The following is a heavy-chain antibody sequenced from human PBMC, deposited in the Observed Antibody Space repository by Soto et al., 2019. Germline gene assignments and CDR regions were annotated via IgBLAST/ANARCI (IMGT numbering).Heavy chain of an antibody. D-gene: IGHD5-12*01. J-gene: IGHJ6*02. V-gene: IGHV3-48*02. CDR2: ISSSSSTI. Sequence: GGSLRLSCAASGFTFSSYSMNWVRQAPGKGLEWVSYISSSSSTIYYADSVKGRSTISRDNAKNSLYLQMNSLRDEDTAVYYCAREGGVGVATIYYYYGMDVWGQGTTVTVSS. CDR3: AREGGVGVATIYYYYGMDV. CDR1: GFTFSSYS.